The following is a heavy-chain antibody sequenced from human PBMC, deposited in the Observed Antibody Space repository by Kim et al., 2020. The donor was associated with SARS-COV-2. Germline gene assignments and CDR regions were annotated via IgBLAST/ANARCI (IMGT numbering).Heavy chain of an antibody. CDR3: AKDIATSMVRGVIPYYGMDV. D-gene: IGHD3-10*01. Sequence: RFTISRDNSKNTLYLQINSLRAEDTAVYYCAKDIATSMVRGVIPYYGMDVWGQGTTVTVSS. V-gene: IGHV3-33*06. J-gene: IGHJ6*02.